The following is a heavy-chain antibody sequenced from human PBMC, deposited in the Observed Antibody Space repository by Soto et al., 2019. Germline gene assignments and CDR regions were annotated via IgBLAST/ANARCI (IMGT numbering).Heavy chain of an antibody. CDR2: IIPIFGTA. CDR3: ASYYDSSGPDAFDI. J-gene: IGHJ3*02. Sequence: SVKVSCKASGGTFSSYAISWVRQAPGQGLEWMGGIIPIFGTANYAQKFQGRVTITADESTSTAYMELSSLRSEDTAVYYCASYYDSSGPDAFDIWGQGTMVTVSS. V-gene: IGHV1-69*13. CDR1: GGTFSSYA. D-gene: IGHD3-22*01.